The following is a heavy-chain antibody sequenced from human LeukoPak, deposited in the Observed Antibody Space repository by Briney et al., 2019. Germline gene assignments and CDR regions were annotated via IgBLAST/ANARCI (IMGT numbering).Heavy chain of an antibody. CDR2: IYHSGST. J-gene: IGHJ4*02. CDR1: GYSISSGYY. V-gene: IGHV4-38-2*01. D-gene: IGHD5-24*01. CDR3: VTSTLYNIDY. Sequence: SETLSLTCAVSGYSISSGYYWGWIRQPPGKGLEWIGSIYHSGSTYYNPSLKSRVTISVDTSKNQFSLKLSSVTAADTAVYYCVTSTLYNIDYWGQGTLVTVSS.